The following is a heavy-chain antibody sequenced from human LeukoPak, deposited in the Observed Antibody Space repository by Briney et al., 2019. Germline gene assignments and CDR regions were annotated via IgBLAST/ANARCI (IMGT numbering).Heavy chain of an antibody. CDR2: IYYSGST. D-gene: IGHD3-22*01. J-gene: IGHJ4*02. CDR1: GGSIRSYY. V-gene: IGHV4-59*01. Sequence: SETLSLTCTVSGGSIRSYYWSWIRQPPGKGLEWIGYIYYSGSTNYNPSLKSRVTISVDTSKNQFSLKLSSVTAADTAVYYCATYYYDSSGYYYFGYWGQGTLVTVSS. CDR3: ATYYYDSSGYYYFGY.